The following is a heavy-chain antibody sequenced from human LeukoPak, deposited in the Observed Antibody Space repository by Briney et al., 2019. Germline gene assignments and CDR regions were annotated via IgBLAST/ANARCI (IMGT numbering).Heavy chain of an antibody. J-gene: IGHJ4*02. CDR3: AKDYGDYVFDY. CDR2: IYYSGST. V-gene: IGHV4-39*07. Sequence: SETLSLTCTVSGGSISSNSHYWGWIRQPPGKGLEWIGIIYYSGSTYYNPSLKSRVTISVDTSKNQFSLKLSSVTAADTAVYYCAKDYGDYVFDYWGQGTLVTVSS. D-gene: IGHD4-17*01. CDR1: GGSISSNSHY.